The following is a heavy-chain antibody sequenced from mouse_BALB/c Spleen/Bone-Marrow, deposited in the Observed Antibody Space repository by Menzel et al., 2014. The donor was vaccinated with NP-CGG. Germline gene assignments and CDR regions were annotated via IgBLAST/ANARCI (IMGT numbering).Heavy chain of an antibody. Sequence: SSASYKFTFSSYGMSWVRQTPDKRLEWVATISSGGSYTYYPDSVKGRFTISRDNAKNTLYLQMSRLKSEDTAMYYWARHRDAIVYLGERTSAKVS. D-gene: IGHD3-3*01. V-gene: IGHV5-6*01. J-gene: IGHJ4*01. CDR2: ISSGGSYT. CDR1: KFTFSSYG. CDR3: ARHRDAIVY.